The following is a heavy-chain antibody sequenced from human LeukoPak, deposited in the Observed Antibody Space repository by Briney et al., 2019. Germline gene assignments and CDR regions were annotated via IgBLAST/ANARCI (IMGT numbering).Heavy chain of an antibody. D-gene: IGHD3-9*01. Sequence: SETLSLTCTVSGGSISSSSYYWGWIRQPPGKGLEWIGSIYYSGSTYYNPSLKSRVTISVDTSKNQFSLKLSSVTAADTAVYYCARLANDILTGYYKFDYWGQGTLVTVSS. CDR3: ARLANDILTGYYKFDY. V-gene: IGHV4-39*07. J-gene: IGHJ4*02. CDR1: GGSISSSSYY. CDR2: IYYSGST.